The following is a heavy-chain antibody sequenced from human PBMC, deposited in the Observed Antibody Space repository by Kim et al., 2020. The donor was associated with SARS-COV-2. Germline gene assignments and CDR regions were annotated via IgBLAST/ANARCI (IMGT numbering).Heavy chain of an antibody. CDR3: VSHRSPPEVTLPRFNWFDP. CDR1: GNTFTSNT. J-gene: IGHJ5*02. D-gene: IGHD2-15*01. CDR2: INTKTGDP. Sequence: ASVKVSCKASGNTFTSNTLNWVRQAPGQGLEWMGWINTKTGDPTYVQGFTGRFVLSLDTSVSTAYLEINSLKAEDTGVYFCVSHRSPPEVTLPRFNWFDP. V-gene: IGHV7-4-1*02.